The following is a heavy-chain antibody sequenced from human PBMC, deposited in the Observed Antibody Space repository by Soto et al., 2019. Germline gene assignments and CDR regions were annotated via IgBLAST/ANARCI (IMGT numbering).Heavy chain of an antibody. D-gene: IGHD2-15*01. CDR1: GGSISNGYHY. CDR2: VYHSGRT. Sequence: QVRLQESGPRLVESSQTLSLTCTVSGGSISNGYHYLSWVRQTPGKGLEWVGHVYHSGRTQYNPSLKSRVGILVDTSRNQFSLNLNFMTAADTAVYYCARWVEVSLDYFDSWGQGIPVTVSS. CDR3: ARWVEVSLDYFDS. J-gene: IGHJ4*02. V-gene: IGHV4-30-4*01.